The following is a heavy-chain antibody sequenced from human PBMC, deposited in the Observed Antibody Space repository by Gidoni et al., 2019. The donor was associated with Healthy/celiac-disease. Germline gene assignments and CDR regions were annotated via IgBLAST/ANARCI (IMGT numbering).Heavy chain of an antibody. D-gene: IGHD6-13*01. V-gene: IGHV4-61*02. J-gene: IGHJ4*02. Sequence: QVQLQESGPGLVKPSQTLSLTCTVSGGSISSGSYYWSWIRQPAGKGLEWIGRIYTSGSTNYNPSLKSRVTMSVDTSKNQFSLKLSSVTAADTAVYYCARVSSSWQVFDYWGQGTLVTVSS. CDR1: GGSISSGSYY. CDR2: IYTSGST. CDR3: ARVSSSWQVFDY.